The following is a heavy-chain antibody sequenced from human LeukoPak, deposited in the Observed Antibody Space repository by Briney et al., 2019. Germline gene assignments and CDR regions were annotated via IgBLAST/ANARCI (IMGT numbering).Heavy chain of an antibody. V-gene: IGHV1-2*02. CDR3: ARNSGSVDY. D-gene: IGHD1-26*01. CDR2: INPNSGGT. Sequence: ASVKVSCKASGYTFTGYYMHWARQAPGQGLEWMGWINPNSGGTNYAQKFQGRVTMTRDASISTAYMELSRLRSDDTAVYYCARNSGSVDYWGQGTLVTVSS. CDR1: GYTFTGYY. J-gene: IGHJ4*02.